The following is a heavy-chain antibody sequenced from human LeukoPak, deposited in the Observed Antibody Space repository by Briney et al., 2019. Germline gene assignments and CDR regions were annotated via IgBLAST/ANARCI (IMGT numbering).Heavy chain of an antibody. CDR3: ARDLAGYSYYYYYGMDV. D-gene: IGHD5-18*01. CDR1: GYTFTSYG. CDR2: ICAYNGNT. Sequence: ASVTVSCKASGYTFTSYGISWVRQAPGQGLAWVGWICAYNGNTNYAQKLQGRVTMTTDTSTSTAYMELRSLRSDDTAVYYCARDLAGYSYYYYYGMDVWGQGTTVTVSS. J-gene: IGHJ6*02. V-gene: IGHV1-18*01.